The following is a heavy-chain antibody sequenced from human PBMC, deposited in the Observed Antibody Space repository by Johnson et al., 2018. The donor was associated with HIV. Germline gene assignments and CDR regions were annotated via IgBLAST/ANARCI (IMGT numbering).Heavy chain of an antibody. Sequence: QVQLVESGGGLVQPGGSLRLSCAASGFTFSSYAMHWVRQAPGKGLEWVAVISYDGSNKYYADSVKGRFTISRDNSKNTLYLQMNSLRAEDTAVYYCARGGYSIKDRGAFDIWGQGTMVTVSS. V-gene: IGHV3-30-3*01. CDR2: ISYDGSNK. D-gene: IGHD6-13*01. J-gene: IGHJ3*02. CDR3: ARGGYSIKDRGAFDI. CDR1: GFTFSSYA.